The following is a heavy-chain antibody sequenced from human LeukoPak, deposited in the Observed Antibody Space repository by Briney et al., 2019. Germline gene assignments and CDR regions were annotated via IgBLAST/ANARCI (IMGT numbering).Heavy chain of an antibody. CDR3: ARLHPGGSLDY. CDR2: IYYSGST. D-gene: IGHD1-14*01. CDR1: GFTFSSYA. Sequence: GSLRLSCAASGFTFSSYAMSWVRQAPGKGLEWIGYIYYSGSTNYNPSLKSRVTISVDTSKNQFSLKLSSVTAADTAVYYCARLHPGGSLDYWGQGTLVTVSS. V-gene: IGHV4-59*08. J-gene: IGHJ4*02.